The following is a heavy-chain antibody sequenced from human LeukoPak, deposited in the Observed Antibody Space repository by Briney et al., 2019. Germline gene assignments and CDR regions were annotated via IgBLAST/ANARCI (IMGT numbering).Heavy chain of an antibody. J-gene: IGHJ4*02. CDR2: ISAYNGNT. D-gene: IGHD4-23*01. CDR3: ARDLTFDYGGNLFDY. CDR1: GYTFTSYG. Sequence: ASVKVSCKASGYTFTSYGISWVRQAPGQGLEWMGWISAYNGNTNYAQKLQGRVTMTTDTSTSTAYMELWSLRSDDTAVYYCARDLTFDYGGNLFDYWGQGTLVTVSS. V-gene: IGHV1-18*01.